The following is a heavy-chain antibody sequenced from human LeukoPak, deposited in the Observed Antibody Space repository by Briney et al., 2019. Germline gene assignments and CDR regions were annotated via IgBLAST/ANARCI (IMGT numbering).Heavy chain of an antibody. J-gene: IGHJ4*02. Sequence: SETLSLTCAVYGGSFSGYYWSWIRQPPGKGLEWIGEINHSGSTNYNPSLKSRVTISVDTSKNQFSLKLSSVTAADTAVYYCARVWTCSGGSCYRDYWGQGTLVTVSS. CDR2: INHSGST. CDR3: ARVWTCSGGSCYRDY. V-gene: IGHV4-34*01. CDR1: GGSFSGYY. D-gene: IGHD2-15*01.